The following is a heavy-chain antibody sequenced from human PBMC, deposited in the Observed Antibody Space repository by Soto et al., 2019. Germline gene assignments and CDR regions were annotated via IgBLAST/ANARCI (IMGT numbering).Heavy chain of an antibody. CDR1: GGSISSGGYY. CDR3: ARLGGYYQSLDT. Sequence: LSLTCTVSGGSISSGGYYWSWIRQHPGKGLEWIGYIYYSGSTYYSPSLKSRVTISVDRSKNQFSLNLSSVTAADTAVYNCARLGGYYQSLDTWGQGTLVTVSS. CDR2: IYYSGST. D-gene: IGHD3-22*01. J-gene: IGHJ5*02. V-gene: IGHV4-31*03.